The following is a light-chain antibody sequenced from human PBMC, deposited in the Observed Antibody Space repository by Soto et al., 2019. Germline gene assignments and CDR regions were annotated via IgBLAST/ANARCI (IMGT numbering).Light chain of an antibody. J-gene: IGKJ2*01. Sequence: DIPMTQSPSSLSASVGDRVTITCRASQGISTYLIWYQQRQGKAPKLLMYAASSLVSGVPSRFSGSGSGTEFTLTISSLQPEDFATYYCQQSYRTPYTFGQGTKLETK. CDR3: QQSYRTPYT. CDR2: AAS. V-gene: IGKV1-39*01. CDR1: QGISTY.